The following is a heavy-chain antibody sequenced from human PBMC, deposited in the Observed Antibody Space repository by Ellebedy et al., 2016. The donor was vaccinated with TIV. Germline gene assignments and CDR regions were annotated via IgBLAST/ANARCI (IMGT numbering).Heavy chain of an antibody. D-gene: IGHD3-16*01. CDR2: INWNGGST. J-gene: IGHJ4*02. Sequence: PGGSLRLSCETSGFPFSLYPMNWVRQAPGKGLEWVSGINWNGGSTGYADSVKGRFTISRDNAKNSLYLQINSLRAEDTALYYCARRAGGGTYLDSWGQGTLVTVSS. CDR1: GFPFSLYP. CDR3: ARRAGGGTYLDS. V-gene: IGHV3-20*04.